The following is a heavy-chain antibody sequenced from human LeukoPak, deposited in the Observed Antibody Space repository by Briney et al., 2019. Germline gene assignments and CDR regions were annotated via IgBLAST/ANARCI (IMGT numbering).Heavy chain of an antibody. CDR2: IIPIFGTA. Sequence: GSSVKVSCKASGGTFSSYAISWVRQAPGQGLEWMGGIIPIFGTANYAQKFQGRVTITTDESTSTAYMELSSLRSEDTAVYYCARERAHYYDSSGYRPDAFDIWGQGTMVTVSS. J-gene: IGHJ3*02. CDR3: ARERAHYYDSSGYRPDAFDI. CDR1: GGTFSSYA. V-gene: IGHV1-69*05. D-gene: IGHD3-22*01.